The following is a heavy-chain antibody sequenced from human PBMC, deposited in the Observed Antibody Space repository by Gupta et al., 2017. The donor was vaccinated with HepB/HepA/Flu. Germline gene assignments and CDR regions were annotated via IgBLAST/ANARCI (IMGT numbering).Heavy chain of an antibody. Sequence: ALLVLSGAEVPTPGGSEKVPCTASGYTLTGYYFRWVRQAPGQGLAWMGWINPNSGGTTYAQKFQGWVTMTRDTSISTAYMELSRLRSDDTAVYYCARSQKIMKGGAFDIWGQGTMVTVSS. J-gene: IGHJ3*02. CDR1: GYTLTGYY. V-gene: IGHV1-2*04. CDR2: INPNSGGT. CDR3: ARSQKIMKGGAFDI. D-gene: IGHD2-8*01.